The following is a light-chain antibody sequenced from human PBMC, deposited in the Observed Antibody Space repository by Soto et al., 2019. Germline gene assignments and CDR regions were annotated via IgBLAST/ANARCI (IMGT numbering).Light chain of an antibody. CDR2: DAS. J-gene: IGKJ4*01. CDR1: QSVSSF. V-gene: IGKV3-11*01. Sequence: ETVLTQSPATLSLSPGEGATLSCRASQSVSSFLAWYPKKPGQAPRILIYDASNRATGIPARFSGSGSGTDFTLTISRLETEDFAVYYCQQHTNWPLTFGGGTKVDIK. CDR3: QQHTNWPLT.